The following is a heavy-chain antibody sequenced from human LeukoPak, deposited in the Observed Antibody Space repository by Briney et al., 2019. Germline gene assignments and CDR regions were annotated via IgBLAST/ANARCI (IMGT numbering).Heavy chain of an antibody. V-gene: IGHV3-66*01. D-gene: IGHD5-18*01. CDR1: GFTVSSNY. J-gene: IGHJ6*03. CDR2: IYCGGST. Sequence: GGSLRLSCAASGFTVSSNYMSWVRQAPGKGLEWVSVIYCGGSTYYADSVKGRFTISRDNSKNTLYLQMNSLRAEDTAVYYCARRGYSYGPNFSYYYYMDVWGKGTTVTISS. CDR3: ARRGYSYGPNFSYYYYMDV.